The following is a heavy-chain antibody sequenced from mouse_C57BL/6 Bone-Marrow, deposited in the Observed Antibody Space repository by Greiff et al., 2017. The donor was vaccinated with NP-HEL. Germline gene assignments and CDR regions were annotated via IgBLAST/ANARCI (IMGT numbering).Heavy chain of an antibody. J-gene: IGHJ2*01. D-gene: IGHD2-5*01. CDR2: IDPSDSYT. CDR1: GYTFTSYW. V-gene: IGHV1-50*01. Sequence: QVQLQQSGAELVKPGASVKLSCKASGYTFTSYWMQWVKQRPGQGLEWIGEIDPSDSYTNYNQKFKGKATLTVDTSSSTAYMQLSSLTSEDSAVYYCARYSNFFYFDYWGQGTTLTVSS. CDR3: ARYSNFFYFDY.